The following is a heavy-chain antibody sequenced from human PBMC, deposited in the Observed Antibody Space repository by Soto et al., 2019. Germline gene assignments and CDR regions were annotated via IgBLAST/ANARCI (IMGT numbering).Heavy chain of an antibody. CDR3: ARDDILGILYGGMDV. Sequence: SETLSLTCTVSGGSISSGDYYWSWIRQPPGKGLEWIGYIYYSGSTYYNPSLKSRVTISVDTSTIQFSLKLSSVTAADTAVYYCARDDILGILYGGMDVWGHGTTVTIS. CDR2: IYYSGST. V-gene: IGHV4-30-4*01. J-gene: IGHJ6*02. CDR1: GGSISSGDYY. D-gene: IGHD3-3*01.